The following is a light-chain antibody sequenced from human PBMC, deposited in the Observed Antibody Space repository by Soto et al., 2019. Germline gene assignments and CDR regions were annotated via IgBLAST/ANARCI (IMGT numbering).Light chain of an antibody. CDR3: TSYSSSTTHVV. J-gene: IGLJ2*01. CDR2: DVT. CDR1: SSDIGGFNY. V-gene: IGLV2-14*03. Sequence: QSALTQPASVSGSPGRSVTISCTGSSSDIGGFNYVSWYQHLPGRAPKLIIYDVTNRPSGISYRFSASKSGGTASLTISGXXXXXXXXXXCTSYSSSTTHVVFGGGTKLTVL.